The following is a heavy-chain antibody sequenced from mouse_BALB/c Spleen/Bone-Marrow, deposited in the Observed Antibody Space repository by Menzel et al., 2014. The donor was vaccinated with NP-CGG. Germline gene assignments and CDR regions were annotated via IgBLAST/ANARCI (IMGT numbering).Heavy chain of an antibody. CDR2: IWAGGST. D-gene: IGHD2-4*01. Sequence: VHLVESGPGLVAPSQSLSIPCTVSGFSLTSYGVHWVRQPPGKGLEWLGVIWAGGSTNYNSALMSRLSISKDNSKSQVFLKMNSLQTDDTAMYYCARSTMITEGFAYWGQGTLVTVSA. V-gene: IGHV2-9*02. CDR3: ARSTMITEGFAY. CDR1: GFSLTSYG. J-gene: IGHJ3*01.